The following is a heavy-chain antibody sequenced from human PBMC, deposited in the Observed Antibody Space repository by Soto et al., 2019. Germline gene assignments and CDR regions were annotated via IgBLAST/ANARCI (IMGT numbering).Heavy chain of an antibody. CDR3: AKAPTYDYYYYMDV. V-gene: IGHV3-23*01. J-gene: IGHJ6*03. Sequence: EVHLLESGGGLVQPGGSLRLSCAASGFSFNIYAMKWVRQAPGKGLEYVSAISAGGGNTYYADSVKGRFTISRDNSKNTLYLQMNSLRADDTAVYYCAKAPTYDYYYYMDVWGKGTTVTVSS. CDR2: ISAGGGNT. CDR1: GFSFNIYA.